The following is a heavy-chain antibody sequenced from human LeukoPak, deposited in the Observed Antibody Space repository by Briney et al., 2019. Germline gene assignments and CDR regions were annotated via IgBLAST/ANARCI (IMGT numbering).Heavy chain of an antibody. J-gene: IGHJ5*02. V-gene: IGHV4-34*01. CDR1: GGSFSGYY. Sequence: SETLSLTCAVYGGSFSGYYWSWIRQPPGKGLEWIGEINHSGSTNYNPSLKSRVTISVDTSKNQFSLKLSYVTAADTAVYYCARGRIAARRSNWFDPWGQGTLVTVSS. D-gene: IGHD6-6*01. CDR2: INHSGST. CDR3: ARGRIAARRSNWFDP.